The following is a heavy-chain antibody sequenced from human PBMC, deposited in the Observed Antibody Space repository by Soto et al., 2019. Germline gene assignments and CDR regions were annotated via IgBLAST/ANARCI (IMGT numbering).Heavy chain of an antibody. Sequence: TLSLACTVSGGSISRGSYYWSWIRQHPGKGLEWTGYIYYSGSTYYNPSLKSRVTISVDTSKNQFSLKLSSVTAADTAVYYCARDQGAYSSRNYYYYYGMDVWGQGTTVTVSS. CDR2: IYYSGST. D-gene: IGHD6-13*01. V-gene: IGHV4-31*03. J-gene: IGHJ6*02. CDR3: ARDQGAYSSRNYYYYYGMDV. CDR1: GGSISRGSYY.